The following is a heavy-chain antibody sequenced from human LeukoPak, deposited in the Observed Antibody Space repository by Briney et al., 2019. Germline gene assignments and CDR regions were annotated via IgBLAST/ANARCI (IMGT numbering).Heavy chain of an antibody. V-gene: IGHV1-24*01. CDR3: ATDPYGGYSGYK. J-gene: IGHJ4*02. Sequence: GASVKVSCKASGYTFTGYYMHWVRQAPGKGLEWMGGFDPEDGETIYAQKFQGRVTMTEDTSTDTAYMELSSLRSEDTAVYYCATDPYGGYSGYKWGQGTLVTVSS. D-gene: IGHD5-12*01. CDR2: FDPEDGET. CDR1: GYTFTGYY.